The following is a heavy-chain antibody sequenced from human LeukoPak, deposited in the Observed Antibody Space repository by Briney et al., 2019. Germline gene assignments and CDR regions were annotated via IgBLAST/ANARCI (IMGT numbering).Heavy chain of an antibody. D-gene: IGHD2-8*02. Sequence: GGSLRLSCAASGFTFSTFAMIWVRQPPGKGLEWVSSIFPSGDEIHYADSVRGRFTISRDNSKSTLSLQMNRLRAEDTAMYYCATYRQVLLPFESWGQGTLVTVSS. V-gene: IGHV3-23*01. J-gene: IGHJ4*02. CDR1: GFTFSTFA. CDR3: ATYRQVLLPFES. CDR2: IFPSGDEI.